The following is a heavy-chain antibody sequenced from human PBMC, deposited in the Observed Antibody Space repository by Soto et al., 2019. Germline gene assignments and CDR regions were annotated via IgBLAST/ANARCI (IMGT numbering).Heavy chain of an antibody. J-gene: IGHJ3*02. Sequence: EVQLVESGGGLVKPGRSLRLSCTASGFTFGDYAMSWFRQAPGKGLEWVGFIRSKAYGGTTEYAASVKGRFTISRDDSKSIAYLQMNSLKTEDTAVYYCTRGVVDTAMVMVFVGAFDIWGQGTMVTVSS. CDR1: GFTFGDYA. D-gene: IGHD5-18*01. CDR3: TRGVVDTAMVMVFVGAFDI. CDR2: IRSKAYGGTT. V-gene: IGHV3-49*05.